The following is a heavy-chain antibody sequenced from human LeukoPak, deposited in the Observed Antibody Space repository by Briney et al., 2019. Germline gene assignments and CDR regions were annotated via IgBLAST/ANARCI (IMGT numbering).Heavy chain of an antibody. CDR2: ISGSGGST. J-gene: IGHJ4*02. D-gene: IGHD3-22*01. Sequence: GGSLRLSCAASGFTFSSYAMSWVRQAPGKGLEWVSAISGSGGSTYYADSVKGRFTISRDNSKNTLYLQMNSLRAEDTAVYYCAKDPFDYDSSGYYYHFDYWGQGTLVTVSS. CDR3: AKDPFDYDSSGYYYHFDY. V-gene: IGHV3-23*01. CDR1: GFTFSSYA.